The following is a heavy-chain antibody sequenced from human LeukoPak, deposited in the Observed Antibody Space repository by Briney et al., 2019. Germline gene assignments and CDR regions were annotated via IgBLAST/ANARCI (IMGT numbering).Heavy chain of an antibody. CDR3: AREQCSGGSCPFDS. V-gene: IGHV1-69*13. Sequence: SVKVSFKASGGTFSSYAISWVRQAPGQGLEWIGGIIPIFGTANYAQKFQGTVTITADESTSTASMELSSLRSEETAVYYCAREQCSGGSCPFDSWGQGTLVTVSS. CDR2: IIPIFGTA. CDR1: GGTFSSYA. D-gene: IGHD2-15*01. J-gene: IGHJ4*02.